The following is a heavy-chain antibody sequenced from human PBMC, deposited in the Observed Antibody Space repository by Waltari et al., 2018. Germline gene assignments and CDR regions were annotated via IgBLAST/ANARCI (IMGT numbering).Heavy chain of an antibody. V-gene: IGHV4-39*07. CDR2: IYYSGST. J-gene: IGHJ6*02. CDR1: GGSISSSSYY. CDR3: ASGPYYYDSSGYHYYYYGMDV. Sequence: QLQLQESGPGLVKPSETLSLTCTVSGGSISSSSYYWGWIRQPPGKGLEWIGSIYYSGSTYYNPALKSRFTISVDTSKNQFSLKLSSVTAADTAVYYCASGPYYYDSSGYHYYYYGMDVWGQGTTVTVSS. D-gene: IGHD3-22*01.